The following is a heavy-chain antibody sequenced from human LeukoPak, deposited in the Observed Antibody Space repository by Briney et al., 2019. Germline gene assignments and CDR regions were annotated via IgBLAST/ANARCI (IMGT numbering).Heavy chain of an antibody. D-gene: IGHD4-17*01. CDR3: ARSGGDGTGDAFDI. J-gene: IGHJ3*02. CDR1: SGSISSYY. V-gene: IGHV4-59*01. CDR2: IYYSGST. Sequence: SETLSLTCTVSSGSISSYYWSWIRQPPGKGLEWIGYIYYSGSTNYNPSLKSRVTISVDTSKNQFSLKLSSVTAADTAVYYCARSGGDGTGDAFDIWGQGTMVTVSS.